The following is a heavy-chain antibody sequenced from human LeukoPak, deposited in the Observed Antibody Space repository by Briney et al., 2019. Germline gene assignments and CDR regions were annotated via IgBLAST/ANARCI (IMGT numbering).Heavy chain of an antibody. CDR3: ARGAVAGTFDY. D-gene: IGHD6-19*01. Sequence: GGSLRLSCAASGFTFSSYGMHWVRQAPGKGLEWVAVIWYDGSNKYYADSVKGRFTISGDNSKNTLYLQMNSLRAEDTAVYYCARGAVAGTFDYWGQGTLVTVSS. CDR2: IWYDGSNK. V-gene: IGHV3-33*01. CDR1: GFTFSSYG. J-gene: IGHJ4*02.